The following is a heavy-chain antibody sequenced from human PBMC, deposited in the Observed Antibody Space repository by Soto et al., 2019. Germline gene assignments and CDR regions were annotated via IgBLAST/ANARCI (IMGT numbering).Heavy chain of an antibody. CDR1: GFTFSSYG. D-gene: IGHD1-26*01. CDR3: ARGSGGGSRWFDP. J-gene: IGHJ5*02. V-gene: IGHV3-33*01. Sequence: QVQLVESGGGVVQPGRSLRLSCAASGFTFSSYGMHWVRQAPGKGLEWVAVIWYDGSNKYYADSVKGRFTISRDNSKNTLYLQMNSLRAEDTAVYYCARGSGGGSRWFDPWGQGTLVTVSS. CDR2: IWYDGSNK.